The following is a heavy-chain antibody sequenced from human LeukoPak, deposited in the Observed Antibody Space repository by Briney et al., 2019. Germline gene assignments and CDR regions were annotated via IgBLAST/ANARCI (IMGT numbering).Heavy chain of an antibody. J-gene: IGHJ6*02. V-gene: IGHV1-3*01. Sequence: GASVKVSCKASGYTFTGYYMHWVRQAPGQRLEWMGWINAGNGNTKYSQKFQGRVTITRDTSASTAYMELSSLRSEDTAVYYCARDSGYDEGYYYYGMDVWGQGTTVTVSS. CDR2: INAGNGNT. CDR3: ARDSGYDEGYYYYGMDV. D-gene: IGHD5-12*01. CDR1: GYTFTGYY.